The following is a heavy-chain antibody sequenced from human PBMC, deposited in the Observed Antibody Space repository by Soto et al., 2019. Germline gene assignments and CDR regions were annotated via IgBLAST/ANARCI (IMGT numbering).Heavy chain of an antibody. CDR1: GYKFGSAW. V-gene: IGHV5-51*01. D-gene: IGHD3-10*01. CDR3: ARQYYGSGSLGYAFDL. CDR2: IKPGTSDI. Sequence: GESLNICCKGVGYKFGSAWICWVRPMPGKNQAWMGIIKPGTSDISYSPSCRGHVTISADKTISTAYLQWSSLKASNTAMYYCARQYYGSGSLGYAFDLWGQGTIVTVSS. J-gene: IGHJ3*01.